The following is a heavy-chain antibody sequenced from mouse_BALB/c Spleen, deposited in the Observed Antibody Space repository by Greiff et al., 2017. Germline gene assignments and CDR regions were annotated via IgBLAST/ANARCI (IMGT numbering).Heavy chain of an antibody. Sequence: QVQLKESGAELMKPGASVKISCKATGYTFSSYWIEWVKQRPGHGLEWIGEILPGSGSTNYNEKFKGKATFTADTSSNTAYMQLSSLTSEDSAVYYCAPHYYGSSYWYFDVWGAGTTVTVSS. CDR2: ILPGSGST. CDR3: APHYYGSSYWYFDV. D-gene: IGHD1-1*01. V-gene: IGHV1-9*01. J-gene: IGHJ1*01. CDR1: GYTFSSYW.